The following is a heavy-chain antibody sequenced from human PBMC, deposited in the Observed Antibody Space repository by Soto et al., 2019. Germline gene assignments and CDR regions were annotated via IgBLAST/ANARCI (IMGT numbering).Heavy chain of an antibody. CDR1: WGCRTSYD. CDR3: ARDMHASFTHYFDT. J-gene: IGHJ5*02. CDR2: TSYSGNT. V-gene: IGHV4-59*01. D-gene: IGHD2-8*01. Sequence: TSETLSRTCIVSWGCRTSYDGSWIRPFPVKGLVWIAYTSYSGNTSYNPSLQSRVTISMDTSKNQLSLKLTSMTAADTAVYYCARDMHASFTHYFDTRGEGTLVTVAS.